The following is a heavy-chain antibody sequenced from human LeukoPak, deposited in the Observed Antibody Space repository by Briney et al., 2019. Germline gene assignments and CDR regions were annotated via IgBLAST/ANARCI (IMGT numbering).Heavy chain of an antibody. D-gene: IGHD3-10*01. V-gene: IGHV3-30*02. J-gene: IGHJ5*02. CDR1: GFTFSSYG. Sequence: GGSLRLSCAASGFTFSSYGMHWVRQAPDKGLEWVAFIRYEGSSKYYADSVKGRFTISRDNSKNTLYLQMDSLRPEDTAVYYCAKDLLRDRWFGESWGQGTLVTVSS. CDR3: AKDLLRDRWFGES. CDR2: IRYEGSSK.